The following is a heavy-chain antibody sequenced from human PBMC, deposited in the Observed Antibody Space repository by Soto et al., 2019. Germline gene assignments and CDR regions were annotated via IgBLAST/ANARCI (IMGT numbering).Heavy chain of an antibody. CDR1: GFTFSNAW. Sequence: SLRLSCAASGFTFSNAWMNWVRQAPGKGLEWVGRIKSKTDGGTTDYAAPVKGRFTISRDDSKNTLYLQMNSLKTEDTAVYYCTTDEYYYDSSGYSDYWGQGTLVTVSS. J-gene: IGHJ4*02. D-gene: IGHD3-22*01. CDR3: TTDEYYYDSSGYSDY. V-gene: IGHV3-15*07. CDR2: IKSKTDGGTT.